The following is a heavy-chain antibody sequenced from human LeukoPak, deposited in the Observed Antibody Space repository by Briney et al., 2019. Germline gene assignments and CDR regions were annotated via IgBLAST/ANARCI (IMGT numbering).Heavy chain of an antibody. J-gene: IGHJ6*02. Sequence: SQTLSLTCAISGDSVSSNSADCNWITHSPSRGLEWLGRTYYGSKWYNEYAVSVKSRITINPLTCNNQFFLQVNSVTPEDTAEYYYARSYRSSGWYYYYYYYGMEVSGQGTTVTVSS. CDR3: ARSYRSSGWYYYYYYYGMEV. CDR2: TYYGSKWYN. CDR1: GDSVSSNSAD. V-gene: IGHV6-1*01. D-gene: IGHD6-19*01.